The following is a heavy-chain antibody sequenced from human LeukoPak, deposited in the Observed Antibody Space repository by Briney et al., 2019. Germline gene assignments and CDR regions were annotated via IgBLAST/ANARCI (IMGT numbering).Heavy chain of an antibody. CDR3: AAAPQTYRYLAY. CDR2: ISSGGSTI. CDR1: GFTFSDYF. D-gene: IGHD3-16*02. J-gene: IGHJ4*02. Sequence: PGGSLRLSCAASGFTFSDYFMSWIRQAPGKGLEWVSYISSGGSTIYYADSVKGRFTISRDNAKNSLYLQVNSLRAEDTAVYYCAAAPQTYRYLAYWGQGTPVTVSS. V-gene: IGHV3-11*04.